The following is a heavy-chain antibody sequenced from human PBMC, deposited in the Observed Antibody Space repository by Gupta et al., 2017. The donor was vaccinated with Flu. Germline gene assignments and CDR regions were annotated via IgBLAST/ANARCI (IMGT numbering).Heavy chain of an antibody. D-gene: IGHD2-8*01. Sequence: VGPASGKGLEWVGRIRSKANNYATSYAASVKGRFTISRDDSKNTAHLQMNSLKTEDTAVYYCTGSPVYAMDVWGQGTTVTVSS. CDR2: IRSKANNYAT. J-gene: IGHJ6*02. V-gene: IGHV3-73*01. CDR3: TGSPVYAMDV.